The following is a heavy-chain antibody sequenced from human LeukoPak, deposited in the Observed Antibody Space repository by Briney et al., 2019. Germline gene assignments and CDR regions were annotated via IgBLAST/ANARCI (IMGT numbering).Heavy chain of an antibody. J-gene: IGHJ5*02. V-gene: IGHV1-2*02. Sequence: ASVTVSCKASRYTFTGYYMHWVRQAPGQGLEWMGWINPNSGGTNYAQKFQGRVTMTRDTSISTAYMELSRLRSDDTAVYYCARVARRDIVVVPAAIVWFDPWGQGTLVTVSS. CDR2: INPNSGGT. CDR3: ARVARRDIVVVPAAIVWFDP. CDR1: RYTFTGYY. D-gene: IGHD2-2*01.